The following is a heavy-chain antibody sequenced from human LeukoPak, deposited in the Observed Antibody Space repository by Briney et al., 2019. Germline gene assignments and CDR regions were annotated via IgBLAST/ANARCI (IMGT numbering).Heavy chain of an antibody. Sequence: SETLSLTCAVYGGSFSGYYWSWIRQPPGKGLERIGEINHSGSTNYNPSLKSRVTISVDTSKNQFSLKLSSVTAADTAVYYCARGRGYYDSSGYRRFNWFDPWGQGTLVTVSS. CDR2: INHSGST. V-gene: IGHV4-34*01. D-gene: IGHD3-22*01. J-gene: IGHJ5*02. CDR3: ARGRGYYDSSGYRRFNWFDP. CDR1: GGSFSGYY.